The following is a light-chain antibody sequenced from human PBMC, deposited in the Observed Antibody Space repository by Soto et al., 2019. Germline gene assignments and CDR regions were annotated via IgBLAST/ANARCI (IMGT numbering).Light chain of an antibody. Sequence: EIPMTQSPSIPAASVGDRDTITCRASQSISSWLAWYQQKPGKAPKLLIYKASSLESGVPSRFSGSGSGTEFTLTISSLQPDDVATYYRKQYNLLGAFGQGNKGDI. J-gene: IGKJ1*01. CDR1: QSISSW. CDR2: KAS. CDR3: KQYNLLGA. V-gene: IGKV1-5*03.